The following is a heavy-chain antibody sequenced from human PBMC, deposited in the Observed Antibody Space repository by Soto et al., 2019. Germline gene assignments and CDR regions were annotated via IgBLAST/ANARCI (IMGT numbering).Heavy chain of an antibody. D-gene: IGHD3-22*01. Sequence: EVQLVESGGGLVNPGGSLRLSCAASGFTFSYYTVHWVRRAPGKGLEWVSSISGIRDDIRYADSVKGRFTISRDNAKTSLYLQMNRLTTEDTAVYYCAREGVHNYNEYYFDSWGQGTLVTVSS. J-gene: IGHJ4*02. CDR3: AREGVHNYNEYYFDS. CDR2: ISGIRDDI. CDR1: GFTFSYYT. V-gene: IGHV3-21*06.